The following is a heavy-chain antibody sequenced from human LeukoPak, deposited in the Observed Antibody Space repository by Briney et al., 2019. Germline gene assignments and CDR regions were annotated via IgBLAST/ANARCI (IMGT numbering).Heavy chain of an antibody. CDR2: IYHSGST. J-gene: IGHJ5*02. CDR1: GYSISSGYY. CDR3: VRHPFDP. Sequence: SETLSLTCAVSGYSISSGYYWGWIRQPPGKGLEWIGSIYHSGSTYYNPSLKSRVTISVDTSKNQFSLKLSSVTAADTAVYYCVRHPFDPWGQGTLVTVSS. V-gene: IGHV4-38-2*01.